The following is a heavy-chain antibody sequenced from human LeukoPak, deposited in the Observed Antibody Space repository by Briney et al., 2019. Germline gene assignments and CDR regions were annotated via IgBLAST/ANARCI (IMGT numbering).Heavy chain of an antibody. CDR2: IIPIFGTA. CDR1: GGTFSSYA. D-gene: IGHD4-17*01. J-gene: IGHJ4*02. V-gene: IGHV1-69*06. Sequence: VASVKVSCKASGGTFSSYAISWVRQAPGQGLEWMGGIIPIFGTANYAQKFQGRVTITADKSTSTAYMELSSLRSEDTAVYYCARVPESGGDYPYYFDYWGQGTLVTVSS. CDR3: ARVPESGGDYPYYFDY.